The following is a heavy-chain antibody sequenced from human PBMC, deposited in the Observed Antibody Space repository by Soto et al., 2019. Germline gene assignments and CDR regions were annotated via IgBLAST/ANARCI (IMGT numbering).Heavy chain of an antibody. CDR2: IYYSGST. D-gene: IGHD2-21*01. CDR3: ARPHVSSDGPYYYSYGMDV. Sequence: SETVSLTCTVSGGSISSGGYYWSWIRQHPGKGLEWIGYIYYSGSTYYNPSLKSRVTMSVDTSKNQFPLNLSSVTAADTALHYCARPHVSSDGPYYYSYGMDVWAQETTVT. J-gene: IGHJ6*02. CDR1: GGSISSGGYY. V-gene: IGHV4-31*03.